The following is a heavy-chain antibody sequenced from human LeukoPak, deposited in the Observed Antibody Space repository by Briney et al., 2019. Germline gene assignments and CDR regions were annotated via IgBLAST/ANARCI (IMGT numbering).Heavy chain of an antibody. J-gene: IGHJ6*04. CDR3: ARENTVTRTSYYYYGMDV. Sequence: GGSLRLSCAASGFTFSSYEVNWVRQAPGKGLEWVSYISSSGSTIYYADSVKGRFTISRDNAKNSLYLQMNSLRAEDTAVYYCARENTVTRTSYYYYGMDVWGKGTTVTVSS. CDR1: GFTFSSYE. CDR2: ISSSGSTI. D-gene: IGHD4-17*01. V-gene: IGHV3-48*03.